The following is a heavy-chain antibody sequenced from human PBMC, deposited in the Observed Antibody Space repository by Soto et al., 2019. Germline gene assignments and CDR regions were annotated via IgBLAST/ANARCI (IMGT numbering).Heavy chain of an antibody. D-gene: IGHD5-12*01. J-gene: IGHJ4*02. Sequence: GGSLILSCAASGFTFSSYGMHWVRQAPGKGLEWVAVISYDGSNKYYADSVKGRFTISRDNSKNTLYLQMNSLRAEDTAVYYCAKVLPRGYDLGPIDYWGQGTLVTVSS. CDR3: AKVLPRGYDLGPIDY. CDR1: GFTFSSYG. CDR2: ISYDGSNK. V-gene: IGHV3-30*18.